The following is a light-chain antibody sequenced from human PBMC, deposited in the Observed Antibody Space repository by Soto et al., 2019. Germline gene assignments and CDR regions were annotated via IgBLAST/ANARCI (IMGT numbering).Light chain of an antibody. J-gene: IGKJ5*01. V-gene: IGKV3-20*01. CDR1: QSVSSSN. CDR3: QQYYDWPIT. Sequence: PGERATLSCRASQSVSSSNFAWYQQKPAQAPRLLIYGASRRAPGIPERFSGSGSGTDFTLTISRLEPEDFAVYYCQQYYDWPITFGQGTRLEIK. CDR2: GAS.